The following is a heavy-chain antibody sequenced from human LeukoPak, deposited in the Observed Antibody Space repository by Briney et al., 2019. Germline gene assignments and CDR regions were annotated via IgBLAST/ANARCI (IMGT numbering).Heavy chain of an antibody. V-gene: IGHV4-59*08. CDR2: IYYSGST. J-gene: IGHJ4*02. CDR1: GGSISSYY. Sequence: PSETLSLTCTVSGGSISSYYWSWIRQPPGQGLEWIGYIYYSGSTNYNPSLKSRVTISVDTSRNQFSLKLSSVTAADTAVYYCARHSCSSTSCPIDYWGQGTLVTVSS. CDR3: ARHSCSSTSCPIDY. D-gene: IGHD2-2*01.